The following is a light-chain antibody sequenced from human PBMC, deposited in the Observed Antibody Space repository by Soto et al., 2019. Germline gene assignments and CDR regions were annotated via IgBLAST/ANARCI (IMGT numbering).Light chain of an antibody. CDR1: QSLLHSNGYNY. V-gene: IGKV2-28*01. CDR3: MQALQTPNT. CDR2: LGS. J-gene: IGKJ2*01. Sequence: DIVMTQSPLSLPVTPGEPASISCRSSQSLLHSNGYNYLDWYLQKPGQSPHLLIYLGSNRATGVYDRFSGRGSGTDFTLKIGRVEAEDVGIYYCMQALQTPNTFGQGTKLAIK.